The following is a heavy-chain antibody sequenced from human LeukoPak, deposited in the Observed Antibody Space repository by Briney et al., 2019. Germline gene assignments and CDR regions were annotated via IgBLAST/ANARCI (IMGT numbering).Heavy chain of an antibody. V-gene: IGHV1-8*01. CDR2: MNPNNGNT. D-gene: IGHD3-10*01. CDR3: VRDGEGVAISVNYWFDP. CDR1: GFTFTSYD. Sequence: RRASVKVSCKASGFTFTSYDINWVRQTTGQGLEWMGWMNPNNGNTGYAQKFQGRVTMTRYTSISTAYMELRSLRSEDTAMYYCVRDGEGVAISVNYWFDPWGQGTLVTVSS. J-gene: IGHJ5*02.